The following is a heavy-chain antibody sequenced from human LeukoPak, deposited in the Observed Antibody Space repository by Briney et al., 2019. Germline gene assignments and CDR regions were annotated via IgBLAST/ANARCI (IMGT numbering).Heavy chain of an antibody. CDR2: INPNSGGT. Sequence: ASVKVSCRASGYTFTGYYMHWLRQAPRQGLEWMGWINPNSGGTNYAQKFQDRVTMTRDTSISTAYMELSRLRSDDTAVYYCARVVVPDAIVTGDWFDPWGQGTLVTVSS. CDR1: GYTFTGYY. J-gene: IGHJ5*02. D-gene: IGHD2-2*02. V-gene: IGHV1-2*02. CDR3: ARVVVPDAIVTGDWFDP.